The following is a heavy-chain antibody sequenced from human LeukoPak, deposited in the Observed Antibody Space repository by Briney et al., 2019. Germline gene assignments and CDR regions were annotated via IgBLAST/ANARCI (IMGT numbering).Heavy chain of an antibody. D-gene: IGHD4-17*01. J-gene: IGHJ4*02. CDR1: GGTFSSYA. CDR2: IIPILGTA. V-gene: IGHV1-69*11. Sequence: ASVKVSCKASGGTFSSYAISWVRQAPGQGLEWMGRIIPILGTANYAQKFQGRVTITTDESTSTAYMELSSLRSEDTAVYYCAIQRALYGDYRRPLDYWGQGTLVTVSS. CDR3: AIQRALYGDYRRPLDY.